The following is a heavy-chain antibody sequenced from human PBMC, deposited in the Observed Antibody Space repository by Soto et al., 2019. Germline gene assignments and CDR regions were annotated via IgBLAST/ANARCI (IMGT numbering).Heavy chain of an antibody. CDR2: IHYSGST. CDR1: GGSVSSTSYY. Sequence: SETLSLTCTVSGGSVSSTSYYWTWIRQPPGKGLEWIGYIHYSGSTNYNPSLQSRVTISVDTTKNHFSLELTSVTAADKAVYYCARVCEHYYFDYWGQGALVTVSS. J-gene: IGHJ4*02. CDR3: ARVCEHYYFDY. V-gene: IGHV4-61*01. D-gene: IGHD3-3*02.